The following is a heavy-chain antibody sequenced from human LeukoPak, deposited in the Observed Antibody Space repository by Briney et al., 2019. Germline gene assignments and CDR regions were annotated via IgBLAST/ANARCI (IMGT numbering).Heavy chain of an antibody. CDR1: GYTSTDYY. D-gene: IGHD6-19*01. CDR3: ASSRSSGWTDY. V-gene: IGHV1-2*02. J-gene: IGHJ4*02. Sequence: EASVKVSCKASGYTSTDYYMQWVRQAPGQGLEWMGWINPNSGGTYYAQKFLGRVTMTGDTSISTAYMELSRLTSDDTAVFCCASSRSSGWTDYWGQGTLVTVSS. CDR2: INPNSGGT.